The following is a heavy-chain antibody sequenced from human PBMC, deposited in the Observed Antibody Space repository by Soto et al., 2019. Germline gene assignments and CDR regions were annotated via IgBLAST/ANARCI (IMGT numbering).Heavy chain of an antibody. Sequence: SETLSLTCSVSGGSVSDKTYYWSWIRQSPGKGLEWIGYIYYSGTTNYNPSLKSRVTISVDTSKNQFSLTLSAVTAADTAMYYCSTRAYDTNGYYRFDPWGQGTLVTVSS. CDR2: IYYSGTT. CDR3: STRAYDTNGYYRFDP. CDR1: GGSVSDKTYY. V-gene: IGHV4-61*01. J-gene: IGHJ5*01. D-gene: IGHD3-22*01.